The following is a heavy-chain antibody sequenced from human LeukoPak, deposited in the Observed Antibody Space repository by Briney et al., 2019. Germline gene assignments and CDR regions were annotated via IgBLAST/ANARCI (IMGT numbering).Heavy chain of an antibody. CDR2: IYPGDSDT. Sequence: GESLKISCKGSGYSFTSYWIGWVRQMPGKGLEWMGIIYPGDSDTRYSPSFQGQVTISADKSISTAYLQWSSLKASDTAMYYCARLGGSGCDKDYYYFYYYMDVWGKGTTVTVSS. CDR1: GYSFTSYW. V-gene: IGHV5-51*01. D-gene: IGHD5-12*01. J-gene: IGHJ6*03. CDR3: ARLGGSGCDKDYYYFYYYMDV.